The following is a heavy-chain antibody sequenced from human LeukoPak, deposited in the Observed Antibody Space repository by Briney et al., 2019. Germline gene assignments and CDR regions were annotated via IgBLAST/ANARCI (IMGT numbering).Heavy chain of an antibody. V-gene: IGHV4-4*02. CDR2: IYHSGST. J-gene: IGHJ3*02. D-gene: IGHD2-21*02. CDR3: ASRGYCGGDCYAFDI. Sequence: SETLSLTCAVSGGSISSSNWWSWVRQPPGKGLEWIGEIYHSGSTNYNPSLKSRVTISVDKSKNQFSLKLSSVTAADTAVYYCASRGYCGGDCYAFDIWGQGTMVTVSS. CDR1: GGSISSSNW.